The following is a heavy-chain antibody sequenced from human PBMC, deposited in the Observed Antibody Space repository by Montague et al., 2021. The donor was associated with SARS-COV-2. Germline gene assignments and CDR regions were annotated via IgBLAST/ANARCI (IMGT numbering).Heavy chain of an antibody. D-gene: IGHD3-9*01. CDR2: IYKDGRT. V-gene: IGHV3-53*01. J-gene: IGHJ4*02. Sequence: SLRLSFAASGFTVSSNYMTWVRQAPGKELEWVSVIYKDGRTYYADSVKGRFTVSRDNSKNTLYLQMHSLRAEDTAVYYCAREKDTSGYILRYWGQGTLVTVSS. CDR3: AREKDTSGYILRY. CDR1: GFTVSSNY.